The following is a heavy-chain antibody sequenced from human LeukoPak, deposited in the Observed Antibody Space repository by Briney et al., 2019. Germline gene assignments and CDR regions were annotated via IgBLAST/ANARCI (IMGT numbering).Heavy chain of an antibody. V-gene: IGHV3-23*01. CDR3: AKGCGATCYSDFDS. D-gene: IGHD2-21*02. CDR2: ISSSGSGGST. J-gene: IGHJ4*02. Sequence: GGSLRLSCAASGFTFSSYAMSWVRQAPGKGLEWVSGISSSGSGGSTYYADSVKGRFTISRDNSKNTLYLQINSVRAEDTAVYYCAKGCGATCYSDFDSWGQGILVTVSS. CDR1: GFTFSSYA.